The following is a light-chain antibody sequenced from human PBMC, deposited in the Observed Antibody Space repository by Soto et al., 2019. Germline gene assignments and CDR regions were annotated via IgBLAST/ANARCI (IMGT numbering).Light chain of an antibody. J-gene: IGLJ3*02. Sequence: QSALTQPASVSGSPGQSITISCTGSSSDVGGYNSVSWYQQHPGKAPRLMIYDVSYRPSGISDRFSGSKSGNTASLTVSGLQAEDEADYYCSSYASGTTRVFGGGTQLTVL. V-gene: IGLV2-14*01. CDR2: DVS. CDR3: SSYASGTTRV. CDR1: SSDVGGYNS.